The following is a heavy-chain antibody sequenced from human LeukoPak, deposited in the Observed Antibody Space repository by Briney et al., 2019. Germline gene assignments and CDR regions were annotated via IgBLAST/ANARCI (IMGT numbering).Heavy chain of an antibody. CDR3: AKEGGLYFDY. CDR2: ISWNSGSI. J-gene: IGHJ4*02. Sequence: PGGSLRLSCAASGFTFDDYAMHWVRHAPGKGLEWVSGISWNSGSIGYADSVKGRFTISRDNAKNSLYLQMNSLRAEDTALYYCAKEGGLYFDYWGQGTLVTVSS. CDR1: GFTFDDYA. V-gene: IGHV3-9*01.